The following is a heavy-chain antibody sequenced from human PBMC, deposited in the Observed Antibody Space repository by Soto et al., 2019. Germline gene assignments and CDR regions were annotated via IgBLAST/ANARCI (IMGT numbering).Heavy chain of an antibody. CDR2: ISAYNGNT. V-gene: IGHV1-18*01. CDR1: GYTFTSYG. J-gene: IGHJ4*02. CDR3: AREAGYGDYRIPYFDY. Sequence: ASAKVSCKASGYTFTSYGISWVRQAPGQGLEWMGWISAYNGNTNYAQKLQGRVTMTTDKSTSTAYMELRSLRSDDTAVYYCAREAGYGDYRIPYFDYWGQGTLVTVSS. D-gene: IGHD4-17*01.